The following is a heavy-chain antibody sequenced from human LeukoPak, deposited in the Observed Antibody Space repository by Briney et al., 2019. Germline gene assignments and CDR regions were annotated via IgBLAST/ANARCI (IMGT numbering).Heavy chain of an antibody. CDR1: GGPYRYA. CDR2: IITPSGTA. Sequence: GSSVKVSCKASGGPYRYAITWVRQGPGQGLEWMGGIITPSGTANYAQKFQGRVTISKDDSTSTTYMELSSLRSEDTAVYYCTTYGANVAEYFEHWGQGTLVGVSS. V-gene: IGHV1-69*05. J-gene: IGHJ1*01. D-gene: IGHD4/OR15-4a*01. CDR3: TTYGANVAEYFEH.